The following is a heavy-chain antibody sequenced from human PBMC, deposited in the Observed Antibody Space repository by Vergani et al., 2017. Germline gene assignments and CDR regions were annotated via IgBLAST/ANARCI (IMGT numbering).Heavy chain of an antibody. D-gene: IGHD3-22*01. CDR1: GFILSSYS. V-gene: IGHV3-48*02. Sequence: EVQLVESGGGLVQPGGSLRLSCAASGFILSSYSMNWVRQAPGKGLEWVSHIGPSSSTKYYADSVKGRFTISRDNAKNSLYLQMNSLRDEDTAVYYCAREGAGISMIVTYYYGMDVWGQGTTVTVSS. CDR3: AREGAGISMIVTYYYGMDV. CDR2: IGPSSSTK. J-gene: IGHJ6*02.